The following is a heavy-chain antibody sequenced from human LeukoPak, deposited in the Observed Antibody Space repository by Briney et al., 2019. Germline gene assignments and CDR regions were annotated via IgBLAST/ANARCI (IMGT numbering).Heavy chain of an antibody. CDR2: ISNNGGYT. J-gene: IGHJ4*02. CDR1: GLTFSSSA. V-gene: IGHV3-23*01. CDR3: AKDRAQQLLPYDY. D-gene: IGHD6-13*01. Sequence: PGGSLRLSCAASGLTFSSSAMSWVRQAPGKGLEWVSAISNNGGYTYYADSVQGRFTISRDNSKSTLCLQMNSLRAEDTAVYYCAKDRAQQLLPYDYWGQGILVTVSS.